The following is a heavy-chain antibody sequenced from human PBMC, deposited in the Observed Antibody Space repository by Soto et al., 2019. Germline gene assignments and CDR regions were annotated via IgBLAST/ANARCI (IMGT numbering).Heavy chain of an antibody. Sequence: SLRLSCAASGFTFSTYAMSWVRQAPGEGLEWVSTISAGGGSTYYADSVRGRFTISRDNSQNTLYLQMHSLRAEDAAVYYCASYYYFNSGSLRNFDYWGQGTLVTVPS. CDR3: ASYYYFNSGSLRNFDY. D-gene: IGHD3-22*01. CDR1: GFTFSTYA. J-gene: IGHJ4*02. V-gene: IGHV3-23*01. CDR2: ISAGGGST.